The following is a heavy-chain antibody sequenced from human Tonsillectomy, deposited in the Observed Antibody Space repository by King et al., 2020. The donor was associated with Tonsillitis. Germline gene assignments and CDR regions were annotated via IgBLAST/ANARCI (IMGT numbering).Heavy chain of an antibody. J-gene: IGHJ4*02. V-gene: IGHV3-23*04. CDR3: AKDYSGYAY. CDR2: ISGSGGST. Sequence: VQLVESGGGLVQPGGSLRLSCAASGITFSRNAMSWVRQAPGKGLEWVSGISGSGGSTYYTDSVKGRLNISRDNSKNTLYLQMNSLRADDTAVYYCAKDYSGYAYWGQGTLVTVSS. D-gene: IGHD5-12*01. CDR1: GITFSRNA.